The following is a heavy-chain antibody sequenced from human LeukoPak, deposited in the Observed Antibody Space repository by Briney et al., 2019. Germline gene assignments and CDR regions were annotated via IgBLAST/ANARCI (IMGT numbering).Heavy chain of an antibody. CDR1: GGSFSGYY. V-gene: IGHV4-34*01. CDR3: ALYSSGWQDAFDY. D-gene: IGHD6-19*01. Sequence: PSETLSLTCAVYGGSFSGYYWSWIRQPPGKGLEWIGEINHSGSTDYNPSLKSRVTISVDRSKSQFSLKLTSVTAADTAVYYCALYSSGWQDAFDYWGQGTLVTVSS. J-gene: IGHJ4*02. CDR2: INHSGST.